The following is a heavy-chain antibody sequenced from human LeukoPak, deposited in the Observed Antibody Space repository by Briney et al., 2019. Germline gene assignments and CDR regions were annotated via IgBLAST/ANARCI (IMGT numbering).Heavy chain of an antibody. D-gene: IGHD3-22*01. CDR3: ATNLYYDSSGYFDY. CDR2: ISGGGGST. CDR1: GFTFSSYA. V-gene: IGHV3-23*01. J-gene: IGHJ4*02. Sequence: PGGSLRLSCAASGFTFSSYAMSWVRQAPGKGLEWVSAISGGGGSTYYADSVKGRFTISRDNSKNTLYLQMNSLRAEDTAVYYCATNLYYDSSGYFDYWGQGTLVTVSS.